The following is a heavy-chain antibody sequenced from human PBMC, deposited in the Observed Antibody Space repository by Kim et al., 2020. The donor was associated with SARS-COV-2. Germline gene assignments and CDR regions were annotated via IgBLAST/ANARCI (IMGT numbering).Heavy chain of an antibody. D-gene: IGHD6-19*01. CDR3: ARAVGFGVVAGPGDC. CDR2: IGYDGSNK. J-gene: IGHJ4*02. CDR1: GFSFSDYG. V-gene: IGHV3-33*08. Sequence: GGSLRLSCAASGFSFSDYGMHWVRQAPGKGLEWVAVIGYDGSNKYYVDSVKGRFTISRDNSKNTLYLQLNSLRAEDTAVYYCARAVGFGVVAGPGDCWGEGTLLTVP.